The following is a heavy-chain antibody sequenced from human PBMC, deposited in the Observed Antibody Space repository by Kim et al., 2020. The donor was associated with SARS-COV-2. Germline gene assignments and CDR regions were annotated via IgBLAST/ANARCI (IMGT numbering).Heavy chain of an antibody. CDR3: ARGQLDYGGGYYGMDV. CDR1: GGTFSSYA. D-gene: IGHD4-17*01. Sequence: SVKVSCKASGGTFSSYAISWVRQAPGQGLEWMGGIIPIFGTANYAHKFQGRVTITADESTSTAYMELSSLRSEDTAVYYCARGQLDYGGGYYGMDVWGRGTTVTVSS. V-gene: IGHV1-69*13. CDR2: IIPIFGTA. J-gene: IGHJ6*02.